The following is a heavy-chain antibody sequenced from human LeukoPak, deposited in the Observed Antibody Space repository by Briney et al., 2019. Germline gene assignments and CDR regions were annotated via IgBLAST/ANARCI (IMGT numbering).Heavy chain of an antibody. V-gene: IGHV4-59*01. CDR3: ARGRRDGYNYVNWFDP. CDR1: GDSMSTSNYY. D-gene: IGHD5-24*01. Sequence: SETLSLTCTVSGDSMSTSNYYWSWIRQPPGKGLEWIGHIYYSGSTNNNPSPKSRGTISVDTSKNEFSLKLSSVTAADTAVYYCARGRRDGYNYVNWFDPWGQGTLVTVSS. CDR2: IYYSGST. J-gene: IGHJ5*02.